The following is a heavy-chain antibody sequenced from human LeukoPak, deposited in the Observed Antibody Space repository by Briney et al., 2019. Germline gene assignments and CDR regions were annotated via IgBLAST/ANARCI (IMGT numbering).Heavy chain of an antibody. CDR1: GFTFSSYG. CDR2: ISYDGSNK. D-gene: IGHD6-19*01. CDR3: ANAEEKIVYSSGPDY. J-gene: IGHJ4*02. Sequence: PGGSLRLSCAASGFTFSSYGMHWVRQAPGKGLEWVAVISYDGSNKYYADSVKGRFTISRDNSKNTLYLQMNSLRAEDTAVYYCANAEEKIVYSSGPDYWGQGTLVTVSS. V-gene: IGHV3-30*18.